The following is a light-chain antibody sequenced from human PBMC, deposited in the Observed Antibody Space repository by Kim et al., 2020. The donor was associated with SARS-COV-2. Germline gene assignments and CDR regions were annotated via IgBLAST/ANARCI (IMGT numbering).Light chain of an antibody. CDR1: EDVSDY. Sequence: ASVGDRVTITCQASEDVSDYFNWYRPKPGEAPKVLIRDAATLESGVPSRFSTGGYGTEFSLTIRSVPPEDMGTYYCQKYDAPPFTFGQGTRLEIK. CDR2: DAA. J-gene: IGKJ5*01. CDR3: QKYDAPPFT. V-gene: IGKV1-33*01.